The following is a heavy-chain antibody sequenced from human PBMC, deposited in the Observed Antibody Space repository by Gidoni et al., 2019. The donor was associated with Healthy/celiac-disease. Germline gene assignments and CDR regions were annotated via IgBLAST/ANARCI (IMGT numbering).Heavy chain of an antibody. CDR3: ARGYYDSSGYYVSYYGMDV. CDR1: GYTFTGSY. J-gene: IGHJ6*02. CDR2: INPNSGGT. Sequence: QVQLVQSGAEVKKPGASVKVSCKASGYTFTGSYMHWVRQAPGQGLEWMGWINPNSGGTNYAQKFQGRVTMTRDTSISTAYMELSRLRSDDTAVYYCARGYYDSSGYYVSYYGMDVWGQGTTVTVSS. D-gene: IGHD3-22*01. V-gene: IGHV1-2*02.